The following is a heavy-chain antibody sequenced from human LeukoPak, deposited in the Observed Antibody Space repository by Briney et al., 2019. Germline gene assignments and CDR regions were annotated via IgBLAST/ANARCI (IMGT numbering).Heavy chain of an antibody. V-gene: IGHV1-18*01. J-gene: IGHJ4*02. CDR3: ARGQYYFDS. D-gene: IGHD4-11*01. Sequence: ASVKVSCKASGYSFSSYGLSWVRQAPGQGPEWMGWISANNFNTNYAERLQGRVTMTIDTSTRTAYMELRSLTSDDTAVYYCARGQYYFDSWGQGTLVSVSS. CDR2: ISANNFNT. CDR1: GYSFSSYG.